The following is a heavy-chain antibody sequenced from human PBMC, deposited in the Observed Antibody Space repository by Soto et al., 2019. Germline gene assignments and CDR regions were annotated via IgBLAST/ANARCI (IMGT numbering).Heavy chain of an antibody. CDR2: INGDGSDT. J-gene: IGHJ4*02. D-gene: IGHD6-19*01. CDR3: VKEHITGWPNFDF. CDR1: GFDFNNYW. V-gene: IGHV3-74*03. Sequence: PGGSLRLSCGASGFDFNNYWMHWVRQDPGKGLVWVSRINGDGSDTKYADSVKGRFTISRDNSKSALYLQMNSLIADDTAVYFCVKEHITGWPNFDFWGPGTLVTVSS.